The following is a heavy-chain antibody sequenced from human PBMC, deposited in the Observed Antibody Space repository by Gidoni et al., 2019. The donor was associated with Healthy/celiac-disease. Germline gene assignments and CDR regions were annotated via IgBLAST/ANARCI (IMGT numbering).Heavy chain of an antibody. CDR1: GYTFTSSG. CDR2: ISAYNGNT. V-gene: IGHV1-18*01. CDR3: ARSYDFWSGYPRENNLNWFDP. Sequence: QVQLVQSGAEVKKPGASVKVSCKASGYTFTSSGISCVRQAPGHGLEWMGWISAYNGNTNYAQKLQGRVTMTTDTSTSTAYMELRSLRSDDTAVYDCARSYDFWSGYPRENNLNWFDPWGQGTLVTVSS. D-gene: IGHD3-3*01. J-gene: IGHJ5*02.